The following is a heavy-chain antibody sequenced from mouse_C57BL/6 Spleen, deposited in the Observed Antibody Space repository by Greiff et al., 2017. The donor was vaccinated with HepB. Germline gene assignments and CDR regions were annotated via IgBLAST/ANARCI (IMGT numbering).Heavy chain of an antibody. Sequence: EVMLVESGGGLVKPGGSLKLSCAASGFTFSDYGTHWVRQAPEKGLEWVAYISSGSSTIYYADTVKGRFTISRDNAKNTLFLQMTSLRSEDTAMYYCAKIPFITTIVATDYYAMDYWGQGTSVTVSS. D-gene: IGHD1-1*01. J-gene: IGHJ4*01. V-gene: IGHV5-17*01. CDR1: GFTFSDYG. CDR3: AKIPFITTIVATDYYAMDY. CDR2: ISSGSSTI.